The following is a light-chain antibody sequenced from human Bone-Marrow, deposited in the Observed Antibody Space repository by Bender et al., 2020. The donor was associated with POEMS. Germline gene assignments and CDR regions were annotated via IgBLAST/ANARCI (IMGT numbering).Light chain of an antibody. V-gene: IGLV1-40*01. CDR2: GNN. CDR1: SSNIGAGYD. CDR3: CLYAGSSTLV. J-gene: IGLJ2*01. Sequence: QSVLTQPPSVSGAPGQRVTISCTGSSSNIGAGYDVHWYQQLPGTAPKLLIFGNNNRPSGVSDRFSGSKSGNTASLTISGLQAEDEADYYCCLYAGSSTLVFGGGTKLTVL.